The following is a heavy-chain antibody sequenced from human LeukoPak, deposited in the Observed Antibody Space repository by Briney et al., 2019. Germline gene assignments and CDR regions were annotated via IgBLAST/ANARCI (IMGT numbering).Heavy chain of an antibody. Sequence: GRSLRLSCTASGFTFDDYAMHWVRHAPGKGLEWVSGISWHTHNIAYADSVKGRFTTSRDNSRNTLYLQLNSLRAEDTAIYYCAVDCSSPSCYGQSAFDIWGQGTMVTVSS. CDR1: GFTFDDYA. V-gene: IGHV3-9*01. D-gene: IGHD2-2*01. J-gene: IGHJ3*02. CDR2: ISWHTHNI. CDR3: AVDCSSPSCYGQSAFDI.